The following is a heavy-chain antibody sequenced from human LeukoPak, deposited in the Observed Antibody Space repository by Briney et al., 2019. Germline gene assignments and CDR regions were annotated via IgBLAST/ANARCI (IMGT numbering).Heavy chain of an antibody. CDR2: IYSGGST. V-gene: IGHV3-66*01. Sequence: PAGSLRLSCAASGFTVSSNYMSWVPQAPGKGLEWFSVIYSGGSTYYPNSVKGRFTISRDNSKNTPYLQMNSLRAEDTAVYYCARDLGYWGQGTLVTVSS. CDR1: GFTVSSNY. CDR3: ARDLGY. J-gene: IGHJ4*02.